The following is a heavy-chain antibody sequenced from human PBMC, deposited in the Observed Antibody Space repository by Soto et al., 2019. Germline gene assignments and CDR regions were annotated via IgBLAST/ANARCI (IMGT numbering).Heavy chain of an antibody. CDR1: GYRYTSYW. D-gene: IGHD2-2*01. CDR2: IYPDDSDT. Sequence: GESLKSSCKGSGYRYTSYWIGWVRQMPGKGLEWMGIIYPDDSDTRYSPSFQGQVTISADKSISTAYLQWSSLKASDTAMYYCARKYCSDSSCFDYWGQGTLVTVSS. V-gene: IGHV5-51*01. J-gene: IGHJ4*02. CDR3: ARKYCSDSSCFDY.